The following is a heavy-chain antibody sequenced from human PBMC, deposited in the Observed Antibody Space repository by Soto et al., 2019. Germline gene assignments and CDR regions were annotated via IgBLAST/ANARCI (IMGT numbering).Heavy chain of an antibody. V-gene: IGHV3-33*01. CDR3: ARDDEYSGNGMDV. CDR1: EFTFSNYG. J-gene: IGHJ6*02. Sequence: QVQLVESGGGVVQPGRSLRLSCAASEFTFSNYGMHWVRQAPGKGLVWVAVILNDGSNRYHADSVKDRFTISRDNSKNTLYLQMNCLRAEDTAVYYCARDDEYSGNGMDVGGQGTTVTVS. D-gene: IGHD3-10*01. CDR2: ILNDGSNR.